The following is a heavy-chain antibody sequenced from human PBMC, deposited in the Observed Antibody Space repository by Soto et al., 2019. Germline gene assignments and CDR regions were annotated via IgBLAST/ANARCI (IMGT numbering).Heavy chain of an antibody. CDR2: IYYSGST. V-gene: IGHV4-30-4*01. CDR3: ARSRGLSSSSACYFDY. Sequence: SETLSLTCTVSGGSISSGDYYWSWIRQPPGKGLEWIGYIYYSGSTYYNPSLKSRVTISVDTSKNQFSLKLSSVTAADTAVYYCARSRGLSSSSACYFDYWGQGTLVTVSS. J-gene: IGHJ4*02. CDR1: GGSISSGDYY. D-gene: IGHD6-6*01.